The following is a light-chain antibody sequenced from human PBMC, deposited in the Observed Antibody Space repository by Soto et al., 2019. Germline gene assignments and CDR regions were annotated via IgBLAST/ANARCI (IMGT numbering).Light chain of an antibody. CDR1: QTVSSNY. CDR2: GAS. Sequence: EIVLTQSPGTLSLSPGERATLSCRASQTVSSNYLAWCQQRPGQAPRLLIYGASNRATGIPARFSGSGSGTDFTLTISSLEPEDFAVYYCQQRSNWPITFGQGTRLEI. CDR3: QQRSNWPIT. V-gene: IGKV3D-20*02. J-gene: IGKJ5*01.